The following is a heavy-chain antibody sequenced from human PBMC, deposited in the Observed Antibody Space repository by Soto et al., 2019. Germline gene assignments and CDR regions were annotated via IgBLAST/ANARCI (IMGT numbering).Heavy chain of an antibody. V-gene: IGHV4-30-4*01. CDR1: GGSISSGDYY. CDR3: ARVPDLSMITFGGVIARDAFDI. Sequence: SETLSLTCTVSGGSISSGDYYWVCMRRAPGKGLELIGYIYYSGSTYYNPSLKSRVTISVDTSKNQFSLKLSSVTAADTAVYYCARVPDLSMITFGGVIARDAFDIWGQGTMVTVSS. CDR2: IYYSGST. J-gene: IGHJ3*02. D-gene: IGHD3-16*02.